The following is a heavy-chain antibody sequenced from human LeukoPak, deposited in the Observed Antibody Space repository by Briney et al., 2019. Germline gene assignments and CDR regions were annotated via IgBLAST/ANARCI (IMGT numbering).Heavy chain of an antibody. CDR3: ARETRYYYDSSGPTGY. CDR2: IKQDGSEK. V-gene: IGHV3-7*01. D-gene: IGHD3-22*01. CDR1: GFTFSSYW. J-gene: IGHJ4*02. Sequence: PGGSLRLSCAASGFTFSSYWMSWVRQAPGKGLEWVANIKQDGSEKYYVDSVKGRFTISRDNAKNSLYLQMNSLRAEDTAVYYCARETRYYYDSSGPTGYWGQGTLVTVSS.